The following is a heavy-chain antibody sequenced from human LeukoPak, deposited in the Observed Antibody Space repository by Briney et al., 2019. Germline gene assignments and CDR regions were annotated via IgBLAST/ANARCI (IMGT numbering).Heavy chain of an antibody. D-gene: IGHD6-25*01. V-gene: IGHV4-34*01. CDR1: GGSFSGYY. Sequence: ASETLSLTCAVYGGSFSGYYWSWIRQPPGKGLEWIGEINHSGSTNYNPSLKSRVTISVDTSKNQFSLKLSSVTAADTAVYYCARSSRGIAARHNWFDPWGQGTLVTVSS. J-gene: IGHJ5*02. CDR3: ARSSRGIAARHNWFDP. CDR2: INHSGST.